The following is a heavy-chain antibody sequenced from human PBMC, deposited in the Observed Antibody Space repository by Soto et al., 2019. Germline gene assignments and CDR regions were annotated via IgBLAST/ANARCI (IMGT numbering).Heavy chain of an antibody. J-gene: IGHJ4*02. CDR1: GYTFTSYG. CDR3: AKSGRRYCTEGSCYFDY. Sequence: ASVKVSCKASGYTFTSYGISWVRQAPGQGLEWMGWISAYNGNTNYAQKLQGRVTMTTDTSTSTAYMELRSLRSDDTAVYYCAKSGRRYCTEGSCYFDYWGQGTLVTVSS. D-gene: IGHD2-8*02. CDR2: ISAYNGNT. V-gene: IGHV1-18*01.